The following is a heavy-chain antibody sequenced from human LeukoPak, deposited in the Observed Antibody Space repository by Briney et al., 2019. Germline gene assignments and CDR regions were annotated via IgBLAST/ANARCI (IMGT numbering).Heavy chain of an antibody. D-gene: IGHD6-19*01. V-gene: IGHV5-51*01. CDR2: IYPGDSDT. J-gene: IGHJ4*02. CDR3: ARGLSSSGWSPTGFDY. CDR1: GYTFTSYW. Sequence: GESLKISCQGSGYTFTSYWIGWVRQMPGKGLEWMGIIYPGDSDTTYSPSFQGQVTISADKSISTAYLQWSSLKASDTAMYYCARGLSSSGWSPTGFDYWGQGTLVTVSS.